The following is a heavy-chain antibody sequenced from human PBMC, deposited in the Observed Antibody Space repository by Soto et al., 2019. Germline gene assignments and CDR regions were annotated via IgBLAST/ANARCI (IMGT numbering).Heavy chain of an antibody. D-gene: IGHD7-27*01. CDR3: ARGPSGDKVDN. CDR1: GGSISSDFYS. J-gene: IGHJ4*02. CDR2: FYNSVNT. Sequence: QVQLQESGPGLVKPSQTLSLTCTVSGGSISSDFYSWVWIRRSPEKGLEWIGHFYNSVNTYSNPSLSSRVTISVDTSKNHFSLKLTSVTAADTAVYYCARGPSGDKVDNWGQGTLVTVSS. V-gene: IGHV4-30-4*01.